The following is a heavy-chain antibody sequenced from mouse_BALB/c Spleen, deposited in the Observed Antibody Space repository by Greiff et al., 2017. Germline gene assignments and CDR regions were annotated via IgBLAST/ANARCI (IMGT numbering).Heavy chain of an antibody. J-gene: IGHJ3*01. V-gene: IGHV10-1*02. CDR2: IRSKSNNYAT. CDR1: GFTFNTNA. Sequence: EVQGVESGGGLVQPKGSLKLSCAASGFTFNTNAMNWVRQAPGKGLEWVARIRSKSNNYATYYADSVKDRFTISRDDSQSMLYLQMNNLKTEDTAMYYCVRVMITPWFAYWGQGTLVTVSA. CDR3: VRVMITPWFAY. D-gene: IGHD2-4*01.